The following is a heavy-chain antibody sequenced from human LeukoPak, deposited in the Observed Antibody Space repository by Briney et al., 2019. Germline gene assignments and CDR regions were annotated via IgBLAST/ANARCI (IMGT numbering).Heavy chain of an antibody. D-gene: IGHD3-22*01. CDR3: ARAVLTYYYDSSGYYFDF. V-gene: IGHV1-18*01. CDR2: ISAYNANT. CDR1: GYTFTSYG. J-gene: IGHJ4*02. Sequence: EASVTVSCKASGYTFTSYGISWVRQAPGQGLEWMGWISAYNANTIYAQKLQGRVTMTTDTSTSTAYMELRSLRSDDTAVYYCARAVLTYYYDSSGYYFDFWGQGTLVTVSS.